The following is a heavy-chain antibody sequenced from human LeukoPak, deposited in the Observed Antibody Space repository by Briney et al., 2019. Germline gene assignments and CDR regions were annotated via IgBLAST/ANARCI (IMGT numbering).Heavy chain of an antibody. CDR3: ASQLGGDPNY. V-gene: IGHV3-7*05. CDR2: IKQDGSEQ. Sequence: GGFLRLSCAASGYTFSSYWMNWVRQAPGKGLEWVANIKQDGSEQYYVDSVKGRFTISRDNAKNSLYLQMNSLRAEDTAVYYCASQLGGDPNYWGQGTLVTVSS. D-gene: IGHD3-10*01. J-gene: IGHJ4*02. CDR1: GYTFSSYW.